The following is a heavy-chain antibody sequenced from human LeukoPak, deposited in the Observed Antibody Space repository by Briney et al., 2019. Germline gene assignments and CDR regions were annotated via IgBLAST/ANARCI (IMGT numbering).Heavy chain of an antibody. CDR3: AREGDETTLLSPIYFDY. J-gene: IGHJ4*02. Sequence: ASVKVSCKASGYTFTGHYMHWVRQAPGQGLEWMGWINPDSGGTNLGQTFQGRVTMTRDTSISTAYMELSRLISDDTAVYYCAREGDETTLLSPIYFDYWGQGALVTVSS. CDR2: INPDSGGT. CDR1: GYTFTGHY. D-gene: IGHD1-1*01. V-gene: IGHV1-2*02.